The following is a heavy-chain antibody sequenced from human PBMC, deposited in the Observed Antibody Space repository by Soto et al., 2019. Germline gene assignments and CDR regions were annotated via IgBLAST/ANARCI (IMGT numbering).Heavy chain of an antibody. V-gene: IGHV1-18*04. CDR3: AREGVRTYYYDGSGADY. Sequence: ASVKVSCKASGYTFTSYGISWVRQAPGQGLEWMGWISAYNGNTNYAQKLQGRVTMTTDTSTSTAHMELRSLRSDDTAVYYCAREGVRTYYYDGSGADYWGQGTLVTVSS. CDR2: ISAYNGNT. D-gene: IGHD3-22*01. CDR1: GYTFTSYG. J-gene: IGHJ4*02.